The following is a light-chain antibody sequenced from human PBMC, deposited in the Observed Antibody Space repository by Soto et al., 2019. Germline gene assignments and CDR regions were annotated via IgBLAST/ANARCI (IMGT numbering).Light chain of an antibody. CDR1: QSVSSN. Sequence: EIVMTQSPATLSVSPGETATLSCRASQSVSSNLAWYQQKPGQAPRLLIYGTSTRATDIPARFSGSGSGTEFTLTISGLQSEDVAVYYCQQYKNFWTFGQGTKVEIK. J-gene: IGKJ1*01. CDR2: GTS. V-gene: IGKV3-15*01. CDR3: QQYKNFWT.